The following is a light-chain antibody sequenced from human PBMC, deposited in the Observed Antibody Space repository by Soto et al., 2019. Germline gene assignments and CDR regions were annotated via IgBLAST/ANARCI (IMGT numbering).Light chain of an antibody. Sequence: IQMTQSPSTLSASVGDRVSITCRASQSIFSWLAWYQQKPGKAPKLLIYKASSLESGVPSRYSGSGSGTEFTLTISGLQPDDLATYYCQQYNSFPYSFGPGTKLEIK. CDR2: KAS. J-gene: IGKJ2*03. V-gene: IGKV1-5*03. CDR1: QSIFSW. CDR3: QQYNSFPYS.